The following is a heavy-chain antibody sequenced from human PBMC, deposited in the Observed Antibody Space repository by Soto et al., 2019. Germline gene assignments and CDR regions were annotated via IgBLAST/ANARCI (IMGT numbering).Heavy chain of an antibody. Sequence: GESLKISYKGSGYTFTDYWIGWVRPLPEKGLERMGIIYPGDSDTRYSPSFQGHVTITVYKSTSTAYLHWNTLKASYTAMYSCGRHISNFRFYLFAMDLWGQGNTVTVSS. CDR2: IYPGDSDT. V-gene: IGHV5-51*01. CDR3: GRHISNFRFYLFAMDL. CDR1: GYTFTDYW. D-gene: IGHD4-4*01. J-gene: IGHJ6*02.